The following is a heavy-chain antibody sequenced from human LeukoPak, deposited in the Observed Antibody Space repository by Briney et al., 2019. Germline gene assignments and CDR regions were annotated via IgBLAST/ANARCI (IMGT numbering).Heavy chain of an antibody. CDR2: INWNGGST. CDR1: GFTFDDYG. J-gene: IGHJ4*02. D-gene: IGHD2-2*03. V-gene: IGHV3-20*04. CDR3: ARASWISTADAVC. Sequence: PGGSLRLSCAASGFTFDDYGMSWVRQAPGKGLEWVSGINWNGGSTGYADSVKGRFTISRDNAKNSLYLQMNSLRVEDTAIYYCARASWISTADAVCWGQGTQVTVSS.